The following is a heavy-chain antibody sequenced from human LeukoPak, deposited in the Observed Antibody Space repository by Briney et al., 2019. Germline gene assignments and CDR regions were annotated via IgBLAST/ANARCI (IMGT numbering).Heavy chain of an antibody. V-gene: IGHV3-23*01. Sequence: GGSLRLSCAASGFTFSDYALIWVRQAPGKGLEWISAIRGTGGTTYYADSVKGWCTISRDNSRNTVYLQMNSLRAEDTALYFCGKDPNGDYVGAFDFWGPGTMVTVSS. CDR2: IRGTGGTT. CDR1: GFTFSDYA. J-gene: IGHJ3*01. D-gene: IGHD4-17*01. CDR3: GKDPNGDYVGAFDF.